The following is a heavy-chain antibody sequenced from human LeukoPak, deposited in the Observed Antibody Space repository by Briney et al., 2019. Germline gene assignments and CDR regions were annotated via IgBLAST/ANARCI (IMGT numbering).Heavy chain of an antibody. CDR3: ARDQTRGHSDY. D-gene: IGHD1-26*01. V-gene: IGHV3-23*01. Sequence: GGSLTLSCAASGFTFSTYDMSWVRQAPGKGLEWVSGISSSGGRTYYVDSVKGRFTISRDNAKNTLYLQMTSLRAEDTAIYYCARDQTRGHSDYWGQGTLVTVSS. CDR1: GFTFSTYD. CDR2: ISSSGGRT. J-gene: IGHJ4*02.